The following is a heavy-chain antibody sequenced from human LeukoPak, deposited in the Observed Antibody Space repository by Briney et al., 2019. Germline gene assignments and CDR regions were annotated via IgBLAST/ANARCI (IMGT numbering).Heavy chain of an antibody. D-gene: IGHD1-26*01. Sequence: PSETLSLTCTVSGGSISSSLYHWGWIRQSPGKNLEWLGSIYYTGTTHYNPSLKSRVTISVDTSKNQFSLKLSSVTAADTAVYYCARGQGMGGSYYYDYWGQGTLVTVSS. CDR1: GGSISSSLYH. CDR3: ARGQGMGGSYYYDY. CDR2: IYYTGTT. V-gene: IGHV4-39*07. J-gene: IGHJ4*02.